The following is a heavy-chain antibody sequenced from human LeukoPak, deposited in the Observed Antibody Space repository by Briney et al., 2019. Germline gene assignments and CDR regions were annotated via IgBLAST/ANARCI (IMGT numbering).Heavy chain of an antibody. CDR2: IYSGGST. J-gene: IGHJ4*02. CDR1: GFTVSSNH. V-gene: IGHV3-53*01. D-gene: IGHD5-18*01. CDR3: ARFSGYSYGAYFDY. Sequence: GGSLRLSCAASGFTVSSNHVSWVRQAPGKGLEWVSVIYSGGSTYYADSVKGRFTISRDNSKNTLYLQMNSLRAEDTAVYYCARFSGYSYGAYFDYWGQGTLVTVSS.